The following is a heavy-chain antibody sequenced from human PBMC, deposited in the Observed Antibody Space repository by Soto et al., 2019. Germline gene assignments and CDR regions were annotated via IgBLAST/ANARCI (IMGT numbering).Heavy chain of an antibody. Sequence: EVQLLESGEGLVQPGGSLRLSCAASGFTFSSYAMSWVRQAPGKGLEWVAAIGGSGGSAYYADSVKGRFTTTRDNTKNMLYLQMNSLRAEDTAVYYCAKKRDAGAKLGIDYWGQGSLVTVSS. CDR1: GFTFSSYA. CDR3: AKKRDAGAKLGIDY. D-gene: IGHD1-26*01. V-gene: IGHV3-23*01. CDR2: IGGSGGSA. J-gene: IGHJ4*02.